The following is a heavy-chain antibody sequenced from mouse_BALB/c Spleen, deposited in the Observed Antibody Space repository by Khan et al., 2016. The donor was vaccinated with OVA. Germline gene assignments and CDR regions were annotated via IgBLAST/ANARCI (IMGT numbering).Heavy chain of an antibody. J-gene: IGHJ1*01. CDR1: GYTFTNYG. CDR2: INTYTGEP. V-gene: IGHV9-3-1*01. Sequence: QIQLVQSGPELKKPGEAVNISCKASGYTFTNYGMTWVTQAPGKGLKWIGWINTYTGEPTYADDFKGRFAFSLETSATTASLQINNLKNEDTATYFCASVGNYWYFDVWGAGTTVTVSS. D-gene: IGHD2-1*01. CDR3: ASVGNYWYFDV.